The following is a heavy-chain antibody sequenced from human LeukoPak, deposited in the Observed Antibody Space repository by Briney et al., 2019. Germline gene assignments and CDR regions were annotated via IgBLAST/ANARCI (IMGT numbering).Heavy chain of an antibody. CDR3: ARDLYDGAAGYFDS. Sequence: GGSLRLSCAASGFTFSSYSMNWVRQAPGKGLEWVSSISSSSNYIYYADSLKGRFTISRDNAKNSPYLQMNSLRAEDTAVYYCARDLYDGAAGYFDSWGQGTLVTVSS. D-gene: IGHD2-8*01. CDR1: GFTFSSYS. V-gene: IGHV3-21*01. CDR2: ISSSSNYI. J-gene: IGHJ4*02.